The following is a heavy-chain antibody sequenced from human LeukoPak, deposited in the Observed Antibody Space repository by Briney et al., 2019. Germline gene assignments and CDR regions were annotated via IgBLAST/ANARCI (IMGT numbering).Heavy chain of an antibody. Sequence: GGSLRLSCATSGFPFSDFSMSWVRQAPGKGLEWISTTNSGGTRTYYAESVKGRFTISRDNSKNTLYLQMSSLRVEDTAVYYCAKQSYARSLGEGGPGTLVSVSS. CDR2: TNSGGTRT. V-gene: IGHV3-23*01. CDR1: GFPFSDFS. J-gene: IGHJ4*02. D-gene: IGHD2-8*01. CDR3: AKQSYARSLGE.